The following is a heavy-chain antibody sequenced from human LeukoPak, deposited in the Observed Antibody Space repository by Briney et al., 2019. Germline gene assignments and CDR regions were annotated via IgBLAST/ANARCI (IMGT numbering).Heavy chain of an antibody. J-gene: IGHJ4*02. Sequence: GGSLRLSCAASGFIFNNYAMNWVRQAPGKGLEWVSAISGSGGTTDYADSVKGRFTISRDNYKNTLYLQMNSLRAEDTAVYYCAKIGVSDYDFWSGHSFDYWGQGTLVTVSS. CDR2: ISGSGGTT. CDR3: AKIGVSDYDFWSGHSFDY. V-gene: IGHV3-23*01. CDR1: GFIFNNYA. D-gene: IGHD3-3*01.